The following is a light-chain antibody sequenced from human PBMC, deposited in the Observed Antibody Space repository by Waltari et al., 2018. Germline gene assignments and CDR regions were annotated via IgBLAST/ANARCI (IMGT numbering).Light chain of an antibody. J-gene: IGLJ2*01. CDR2: EVS. V-gene: IGLV2-18*02. CDR1: SRDVGPYTR. CDR3: SSYTPSATLL. Sequence: QSALTQPPSVSGSPGQSVTISCSGTSRDVGPYTRVSWYPQPPGTAPTLIIFEVSSRPSGVPDRFSGSKSGSTASLTISGLQTEDEGDYYCSSYTPSATLLFGGGTKLTVL.